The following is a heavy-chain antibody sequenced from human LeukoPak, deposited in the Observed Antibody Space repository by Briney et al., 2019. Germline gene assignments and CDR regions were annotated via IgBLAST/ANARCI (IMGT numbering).Heavy chain of an antibody. CDR3: ARRELGIFYYFDC. D-gene: IGHD3-16*01. Sequence: GESLKISCKGSGYSFTNYWIGWVRQMPGKGLEWLGIIYPSDSDTTYSPSFQGQVTISVDKSISTAYLQWSSLKASDTAMYYCARRELGIFYYFDCWGQGTLVTVP. J-gene: IGHJ4*02. CDR1: GYSFTNYW. V-gene: IGHV5-51*01. CDR2: IYPSDSDT.